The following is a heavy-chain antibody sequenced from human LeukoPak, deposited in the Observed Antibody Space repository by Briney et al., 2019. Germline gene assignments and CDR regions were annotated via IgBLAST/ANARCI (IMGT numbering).Heavy chain of an antibody. CDR1: GFTFSSYA. J-gene: IGHJ6*04. Sequence: GGSLRLSCAASGFTFSSYAMSWVRQAPGKGLEWVSVIYSGGSTYYADSVKGRFTISRDNSKNTLYLQMNSLKTEDTAVYYCTTDLTIFGVVIKDGDVWGKGTTVTVSS. CDR2: IYSGGST. V-gene: IGHV3-53*01. CDR3: TTDLTIFGVVIKDGDV. D-gene: IGHD3-3*01.